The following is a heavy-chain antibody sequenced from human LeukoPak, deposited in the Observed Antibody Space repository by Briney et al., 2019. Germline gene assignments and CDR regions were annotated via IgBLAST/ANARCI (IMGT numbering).Heavy chain of an antibody. CDR2: INPNSGGT. CDR1: GYTFTGHH. J-gene: IGHJ3*02. CDR3: ARVDDSSGYLRDGFDI. V-gene: IGHV1-2*02. Sequence: ASVKVSCKASGYTFTGHHIHWVRQAPGPGLEWMGWINPNSGGTNYAQNFQGRVTMTRDTSISTAYMELSRLISDDTAIYYCARVDDSSGYLRDGFDIWGQGTTVTVSS. D-gene: IGHD3-22*01.